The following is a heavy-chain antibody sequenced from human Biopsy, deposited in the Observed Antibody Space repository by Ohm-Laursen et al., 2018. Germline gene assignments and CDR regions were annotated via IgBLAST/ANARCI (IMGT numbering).Heavy chain of an antibody. CDR2: VTTTSSYI. V-gene: IGHV3-21*01. D-gene: IGHD4-11*01. Sequence: SLRLSCAASGFDFSDYSMSWVRQAPGKGLEWVSSVTTTSSYIYYADSVKGRFTISRDNAKNSLYLQMNSLRAEDTAVYYCARDSTINTVTTADYWGQGTLVTVSS. CDR1: GFDFSDYS. CDR3: ARDSTINTVTTADY. J-gene: IGHJ4*02.